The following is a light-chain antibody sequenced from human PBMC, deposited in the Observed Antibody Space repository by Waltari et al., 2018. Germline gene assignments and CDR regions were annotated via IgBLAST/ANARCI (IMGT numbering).Light chain of an antibody. Sequence: EVVVTQSPLSLPVTLGQAASISCSPSQSLVHSDGNTHLTWFQQRPGQSPRRLIYRVSKRDSGVPDRFSGSGSGTDFTLKISRVEAEDLGVYYCMQGTHLPYTFGQGTKLDI. CDR1: QSLVHSDGNTH. CDR3: MQGTHLPYT. CDR2: RVS. V-gene: IGKV2-30*02. J-gene: IGKJ2*01.